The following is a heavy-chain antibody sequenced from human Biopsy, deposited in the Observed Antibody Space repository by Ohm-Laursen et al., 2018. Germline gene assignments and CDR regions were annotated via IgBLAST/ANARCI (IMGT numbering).Heavy chain of an antibody. Sequence: GTLSLTCTVYGDSISSYYWSWIRQPPGKGLEWIGYVYYTGSTDYNPSLQSRVTISVDTSKNHFSLRLRSVTPADTAIYCARDRGYYSDRTVPGYFDLWGRGTLVTVPS. CDR2: VYYTGST. CDR1: GDSISSYY. D-gene: IGHD3-22*01. J-gene: IGHJ2*01. CDR3: ARDRGYYSDRTVPGYFDL. V-gene: IGHV4-59*01.